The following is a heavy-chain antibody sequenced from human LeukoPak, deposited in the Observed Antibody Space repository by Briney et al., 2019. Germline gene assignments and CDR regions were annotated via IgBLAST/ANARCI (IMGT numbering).Heavy chain of an antibody. CDR3: ARGGWSAFDI. CDR1: GGSISSYY. J-gene: IGHJ3*02. CDR2: IYYSGTT. V-gene: IGHV4-59*01. D-gene: IGHD3-10*01. Sequence: LETLSLTCTVSGGSISSYYRSWIRQPPGKALEWIGYIYYSGTTNYNPYLKSRVTISVDTSKNQFSMKLRSVTAADTAVYYCARGGWSAFDIWGQGTMVTVSS.